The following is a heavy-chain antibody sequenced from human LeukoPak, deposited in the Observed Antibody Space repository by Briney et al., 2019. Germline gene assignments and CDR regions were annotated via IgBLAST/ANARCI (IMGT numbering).Heavy chain of an antibody. V-gene: IGHV3-43*01. CDR2: ISWDGATT. CDR1: GFTFDSYT. Sequence: GGSLRLSCAASGFTFDSYTLHWVRQTPGKGLEWVSLISWDGATTYYRDSVKGRFTVSRDNSKNSLYLEMNSLTIEDTGMYYCAKDRRRGPSAGTWFDPWGQGTPVTVSS. D-gene: IGHD3-10*01. J-gene: IGHJ5*02. CDR3: AKDRRRGPSAGTWFDP.